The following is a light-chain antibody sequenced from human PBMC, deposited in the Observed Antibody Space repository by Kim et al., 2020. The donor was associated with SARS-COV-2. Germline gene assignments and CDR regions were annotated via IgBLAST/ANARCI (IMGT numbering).Light chain of an antibody. V-gene: IGLV6-57*03. Sequence: GTAVTISCTRSSGNIASNYVQWYQQRPGSAPTTVIHEDNLRPSGVPDRFSGSIDSSSNSASLTISGLKTEDEGDYYCQSYDSSSWVFGGGTQLTVL. J-gene: IGLJ3*02. CDR2: EDN. CDR1: SGNIASNY. CDR3: QSYDSSSWV.